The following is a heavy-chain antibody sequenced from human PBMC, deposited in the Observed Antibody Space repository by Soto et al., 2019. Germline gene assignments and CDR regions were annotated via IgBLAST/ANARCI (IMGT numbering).Heavy chain of an antibody. CDR3: ARQGFGPLHGLVDV. D-gene: IGHD3-10*01. V-gene: IGHV4-59*08. J-gene: IGHJ6*02. CDR2: VHHSWGS. CDR1: GGSISSNC. Sequence: QVQLQESGPGLLKPSETLSLSCTVSGGSISSNCWSWIGQSPGKRMEWIGYVHHSWGSSYNPSLQSRVAISLDTSKSQFSLKVTSVTATDTAVYYCARQGFGPLHGLVDVWGQGTTVTVSS.